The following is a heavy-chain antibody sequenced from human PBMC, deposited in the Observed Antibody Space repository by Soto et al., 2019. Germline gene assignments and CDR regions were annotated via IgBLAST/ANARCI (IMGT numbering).Heavy chain of an antibody. CDR2: MNPDGSQE. D-gene: IGHD1-26*01. Sequence: ESGGGLVQPGGSLRLSCAASGFAFSTYWMSWVRQAPGQGLEWVATMNPDGSQEYYVDSVKGRFTVSRDNAKKSLYLQMNSLRDEDTAVYYCASGGWETPIWGQGTPVTASS. J-gene: IGHJ4*02. CDR3: ASGGWETPI. CDR1: GFAFSTYW. V-gene: IGHV3-7*03.